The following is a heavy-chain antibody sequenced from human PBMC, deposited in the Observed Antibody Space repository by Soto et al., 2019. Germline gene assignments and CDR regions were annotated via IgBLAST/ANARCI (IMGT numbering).Heavy chain of an antibody. CDR3: ARGGARALWFGGKTGGMDV. Sequence: QVQLQESGPGLVKPSQTLSLTCTVSGGSISSGGYYWSWIRQHPGKGLEWIGYIYYRGSTYYNPSLKSRLTISVDTSKNQFSLKLSSVTAADTAVYYCARGGARALWFGGKTGGMDVWGQGTTVTVSS. D-gene: IGHD3-10*01. CDR1: GGSISSGGYY. CDR2: IYYRGST. J-gene: IGHJ6*02. V-gene: IGHV4-31*03.